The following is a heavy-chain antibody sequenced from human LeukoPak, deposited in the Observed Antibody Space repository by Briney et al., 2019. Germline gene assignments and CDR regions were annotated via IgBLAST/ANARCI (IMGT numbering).Heavy chain of an antibody. CDR1: GFIFNDAW. D-gene: IGHD4-17*01. V-gene: IGHV3-15*07. CDR3: TTGGSVITVTRSYDF. CDR2: IKSKADGETT. Sequence: GGSLRLSCAASGFIFNDAWMNWVRQAPGKGLEWVGRIKSKADGETTDYAAPVQGRFIVSRDDSTATLYLQMNSLQTEDTAVYYCTTGGSVITVTRSYDFWGQGTLVTVSS. J-gene: IGHJ4*02.